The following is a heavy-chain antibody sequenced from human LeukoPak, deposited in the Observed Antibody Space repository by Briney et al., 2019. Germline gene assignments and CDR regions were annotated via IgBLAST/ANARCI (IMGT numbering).Heavy chain of an antibody. CDR1: GYTFTSYY. Sequence: ASVTVSCKSSGYTFTSYYMYWVRQAPGKGLDWMGLINLIGVSTSYAQKFQGRVTMTRDTSTSTVYMELSSMSSEETAVYYCARDSGMVRGTVDYWGQGTLVTVSS. CDR2: INLIGVST. D-gene: IGHD3-10*01. V-gene: IGHV1-46*01. CDR3: ARDSGMVRGTVDY. J-gene: IGHJ4*02.